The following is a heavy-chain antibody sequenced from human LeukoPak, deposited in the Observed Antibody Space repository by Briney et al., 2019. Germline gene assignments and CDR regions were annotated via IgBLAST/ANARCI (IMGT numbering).Heavy chain of an antibody. Sequence: SETLSLTCTVSGGSISGYYWSWIRQPPGKGLEWIGYIYYSGSTNYNPSLKSRVTISVDTSKNQSSLKLSSVTAADTAVYYCARATGWDNWFDPWGQGTLVTVSS. V-gene: IGHV4-59*01. D-gene: IGHD6-19*01. J-gene: IGHJ5*02. CDR2: IYYSGST. CDR1: GGSISGYY. CDR3: ARATGWDNWFDP.